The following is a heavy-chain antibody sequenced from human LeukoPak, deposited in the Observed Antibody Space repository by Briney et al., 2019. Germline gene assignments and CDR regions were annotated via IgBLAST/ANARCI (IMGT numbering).Heavy chain of an antibody. CDR3: AGHDEGSGWYRSYIDL. CDR1: GVSISSYY. J-gene: IGHJ2*01. V-gene: IGHV4-4*09. D-gene: IGHD6-19*01. Sequence: SETLSLTCTVSGVSISSYYCRWIRQPPGKGLEWIGYISTSGSTDYSPSLKSRITISVDRSKNQCSLNLSSVTAADTAVYYCAGHDEGSGWYRSYIDLWGRGTLVIVSS. CDR2: ISTSGST.